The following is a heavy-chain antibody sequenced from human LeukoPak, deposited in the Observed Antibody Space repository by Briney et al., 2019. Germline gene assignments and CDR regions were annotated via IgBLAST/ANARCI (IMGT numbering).Heavy chain of an antibody. V-gene: IGHV3-64*01. J-gene: IGHJ4*02. CDR1: GFTFSTYT. D-gene: IGHD3-10*01. Sequence: VGSLRLSCAASGFTFSTYTMHWVRQAPGKGLEYVSSISGNGVSREYANSVKGRFTISRDNSRNTLYLQMGSLRAEDMAVYYCAKDSDPYGSGSLGYWGQGILVTVSS. CDR2: ISGNGVSR. CDR3: AKDSDPYGSGSLGY.